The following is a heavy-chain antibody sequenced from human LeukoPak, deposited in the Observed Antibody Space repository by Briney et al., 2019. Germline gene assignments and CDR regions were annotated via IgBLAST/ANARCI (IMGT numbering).Heavy chain of an antibody. Sequence: PSETLSLTCTVSGGSISSSRYYWGWIRQPPGKGLEWIGSAYYSGVTDYNPSLKSRVTISVDTSKSQFSLRLRSVTAADTAVYYCAHGRELLIFDSWGQGTLVTVSS. CDR2: AYYSGVT. D-gene: IGHD1-7*01. V-gene: IGHV4-39*01. J-gene: IGHJ4*02. CDR1: GGSISSSRYY. CDR3: AHGRELLIFDS.